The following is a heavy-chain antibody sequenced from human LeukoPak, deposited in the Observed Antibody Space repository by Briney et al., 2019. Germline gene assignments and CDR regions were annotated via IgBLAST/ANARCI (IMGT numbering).Heavy chain of an antibody. CDR3: ARVFGESSAYYFDY. CDR1: GGSFSGYY. Sequence: SETLSLTCAVYGGSFSGYYWSWIRQPPGKGLEWIGEINHSGSTNYNPSLKSRVTMSVDTSKNQFSLKLSSVTAADTAVYYCARVFGESSAYYFDYWGQGTLVTVSS. V-gene: IGHV4-34*01. D-gene: IGHD3-10*02. CDR2: INHSGST. J-gene: IGHJ4*02.